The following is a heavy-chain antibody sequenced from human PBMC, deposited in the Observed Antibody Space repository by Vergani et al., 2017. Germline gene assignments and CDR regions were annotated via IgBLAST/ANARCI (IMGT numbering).Heavy chain of an antibody. J-gene: IGHJ3*02. CDR3: ARDRSQTTVTTDDAFDI. Sequence: QVQLVQSGAEVKKPGASVKVSCKASGYTFTSYGISWVRQAPGQGLEWMGRIIPILGIANYAQKFQGRVTITADKSTSTAYMELSSLRSEDTAVYYCARDRSQTTVTTDDAFDIWGQGTMVTVSS. CDR1: GYTFTSYG. D-gene: IGHD4-17*01. CDR2: IIPILGIA. V-gene: IGHV1-69*04.